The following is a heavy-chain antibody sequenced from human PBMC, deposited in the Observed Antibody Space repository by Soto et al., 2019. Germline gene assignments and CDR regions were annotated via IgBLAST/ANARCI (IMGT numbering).Heavy chain of an antibody. CDR3: ARGVDYFDY. V-gene: IGHV3-33*01. J-gene: IGHJ4*02. Sequence: QVQLVESGGGVVQPGRSLRLSCAASGFTFNRYGMHWVRQAPGKGLEWVAVIWYDGSSEYYADSVKGRFTISRDNSKNTXXXXXXXLXAEXXAXYYCARGVDYFDYWGQGTLVTVSS. CDR1: GFTFNRYG. CDR2: IWYDGSSE.